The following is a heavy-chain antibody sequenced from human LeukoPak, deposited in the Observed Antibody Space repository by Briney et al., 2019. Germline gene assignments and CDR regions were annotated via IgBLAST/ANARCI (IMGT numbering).Heavy chain of an antibody. V-gene: IGHV3-21*01. CDR1: GFTFSSYS. Sequence: GGSLRLSCAASGFTFSSYSMNWVRQAPGKRLEWVSSISGSNSYIYYADSMKGRFTISRDNAKNSLYLQMNSLRAEDTAVYYCARDEEYSSGPGSWGQGTLVTVSS. D-gene: IGHD6-19*01. CDR2: ISGSNSYI. J-gene: IGHJ5*02. CDR3: ARDEEYSSGPGS.